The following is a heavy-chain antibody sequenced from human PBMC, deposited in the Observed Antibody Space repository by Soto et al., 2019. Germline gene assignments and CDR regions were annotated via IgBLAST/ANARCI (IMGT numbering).Heavy chain of an antibody. CDR1: GYSFTSYW. Sequence: PGESLKISCKGSGYSFTSYWISWVRQMPGKGLEWMGRIDPSDSYTNYSPSFQGHVTISADKSISTAYLQWSSLKASDTAMYYCARHMYCSGGSCYQRSLDVWGQGTTVTV. V-gene: IGHV5-10-1*01. D-gene: IGHD2-15*01. CDR3: ARHMYCSGGSCYQRSLDV. CDR2: IDPSDSYT. J-gene: IGHJ6*02.